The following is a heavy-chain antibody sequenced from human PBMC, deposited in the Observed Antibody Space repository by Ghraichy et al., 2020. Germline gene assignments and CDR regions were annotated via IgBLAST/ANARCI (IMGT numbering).Heavy chain of an antibody. D-gene: IGHD6-19*01. CDR2: IYYSGST. CDR1: GGSISSYY. Sequence: SETLSLTCTVSGGSISSYYWSWIRQPPGKGLEWIGYIYYSGSTNYNPSLKSRVTISVDTSKNQFSLKLSSVTAADTAVYYCARGRTVAHNDAFDIWDQGTMVTVSS. CDR3: ARGRTVAHNDAFDI. J-gene: IGHJ3*02. V-gene: IGHV4-59*01.